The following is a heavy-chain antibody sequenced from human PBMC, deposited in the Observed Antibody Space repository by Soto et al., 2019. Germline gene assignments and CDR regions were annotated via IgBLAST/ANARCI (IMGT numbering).Heavy chain of an antibody. D-gene: IGHD2-15*01. Sequence: QVQLVQSGAEVNKPGSSVKVSCKASGGNCSSYNISWVRQAPGQGREWMGRIIPILGIANYAKKFQGRVTITADKSTSTAYMELSSLRSEDKAVYYCALAEDIDYWGQGTLVTVSS. J-gene: IGHJ4*02. CDR2: IIPILGIA. CDR3: ALAEDIDY. V-gene: IGHV1-69*02. CDR1: GGNCSSYN.